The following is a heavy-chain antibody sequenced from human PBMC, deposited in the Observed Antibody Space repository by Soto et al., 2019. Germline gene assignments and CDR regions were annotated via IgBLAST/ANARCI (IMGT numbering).Heavy chain of an antibody. CDR1: GGSISSGDYY. CDR2: IYYSGGT. V-gene: IGHV4-30-4*01. Sequence: PSETLSLTCTVSGGSISSGDYYWSWIRQPPGKGLEWIGYIYYSGGTYYNPYLRSRVTISVDTSKNQFSLKLSSETAADTAVYYCARHGVRGYGGNWFDPWGQGTLVTVSS. D-gene: IGHD3-22*01. CDR3: ARHGVRGYGGNWFDP. J-gene: IGHJ5*02.